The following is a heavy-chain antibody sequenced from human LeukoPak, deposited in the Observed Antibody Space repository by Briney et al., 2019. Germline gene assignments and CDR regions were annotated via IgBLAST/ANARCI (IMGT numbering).Heavy chain of an antibody. CDR3: ARQTTVAYFDY. CDR2: ISSSGSTI. Sequence: GGSLRLSCAASGFTFSDYYMSWIRQAPEKGLEWVSYISSSGSTIYYADSVKGRFTISRDNAKNSLYLQMNSLRAEDTAVYYCARQTTVAYFDYWGQGTLVTVSS. CDR1: GFTFSDYY. D-gene: IGHD4-23*01. J-gene: IGHJ4*02. V-gene: IGHV3-11*01.